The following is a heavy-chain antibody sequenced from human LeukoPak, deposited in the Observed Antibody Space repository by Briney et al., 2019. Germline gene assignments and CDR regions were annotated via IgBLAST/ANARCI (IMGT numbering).Heavy chain of an antibody. CDR3: AKDLLGYSYGSFLRVNYYYYGMDV. J-gene: IGHJ6*02. D-gene: IGHD5-18*01. Sequence: PGGSLRLSCAASGFTVSNNYMIWVRQAPGKGLEWVSVIYAGDSTYYADSVKGRFSVSRDNSKNTLYLQMNSLRAEDTAVYYCAKDLLGYSYGSFLRVNYYYYGMDVWGQGTTVTVSS. CDR2: IYAGDST. V-gene: IGHV3-53*05. CDR1: GFTVSNNY.